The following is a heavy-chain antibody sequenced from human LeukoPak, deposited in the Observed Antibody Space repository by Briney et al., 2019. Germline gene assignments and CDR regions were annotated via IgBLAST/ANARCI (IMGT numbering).Heavy chain of an antibody. D-gene: IGHD6-13*01. CDR3: ARDRIEQQRTLGRSSNYYYYYYMDV. J-gene: IGHJ6*03. CDR1: EFTFSSYN. V-gene: IGHV3-48*01. Sequence: GGSLRLSCAASEFTFSSYNMNWVRQAPGEGLEWASYISSSSSTIYYADSVKGRFTISRDNAKNSLYLQMNSLRAEDTAVYYCARDRIEQQRTLGRSSNYYYYYYMDVWGKGTTVTVSS. CDR2: ISSSSSTI.